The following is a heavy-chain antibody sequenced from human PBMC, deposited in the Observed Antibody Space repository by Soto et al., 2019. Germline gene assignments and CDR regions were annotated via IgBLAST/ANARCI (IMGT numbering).Heavy chain of an antibody. CDR2: IYYSGST. Sequence: PSETLSLTCTVSGGSISSYYWSWIRQPPGKGLEWIGYIYYSGSTNYNPSLKSRVTISVDTSKNQFSLKLSSVTAADTAVYYCASSSYYDIFYEYYYYYYGMDVRAQGTTVPVSS. CDR1: GGSISSYY. J-gene: IGHJ6*02. CDR3: ASSSYYDIFYEYYYYYYGMDV. V-gene: IGHV4-59*01. D-gene: IGHD3-9*01.